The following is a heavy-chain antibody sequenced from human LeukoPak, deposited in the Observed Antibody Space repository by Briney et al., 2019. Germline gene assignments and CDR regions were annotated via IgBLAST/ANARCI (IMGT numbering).Heavy chain of an antibody. J-gene: IGHJ5*02. D-gene: IGHD1-1*01. CDR3: ARHGTSGTNLNWFDP. CDR1: GGSISSFY. CDR2: IYYSGST. V-gene: IGHV4-59*01. Sequence: PSESLSLTWTVAGGSISSFYWSWIRQPPGKGLEWIGYIYYSGSTNYNPSLKSRVTISVDTSKNQFSLKLSSVTAADTAVYYCARHGTSGTNLNWFDPWGQGTLVTVSS.